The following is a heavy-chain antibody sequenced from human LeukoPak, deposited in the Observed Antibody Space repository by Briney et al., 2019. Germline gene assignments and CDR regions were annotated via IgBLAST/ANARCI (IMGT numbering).Heavy chain of an antibody. D-gene: IGHD3-9*01. J-gene: IGHJ4*02. CDR3: ARHYDILTGYFPGVFDY. Sequence: SETLSLTCAVYGGSFSGYYWSWIRQPPGKGLEWTGEINHSGSTNYNPSLKSRVTISVDTSKNQFSLKLSSVTAADTAVYYCARHYDILTGYFPGVFDYWGQGTLVTVSS. CDR2: INHSGST. CDR1: GGSFSGYY. V-gene: IGHV4-34*01.